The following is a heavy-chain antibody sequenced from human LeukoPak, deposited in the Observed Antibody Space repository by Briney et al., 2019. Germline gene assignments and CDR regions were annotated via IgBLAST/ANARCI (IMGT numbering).Heavy chain of an antibody. CDR1: GFTFSRDW. Sequence: TPGGSLRLSCAASGFTFSRDWTSWVRQAPGRGLEWVDHIKNKAEGETTDYAAPVKGRFTISRDDSKNTLYLHINSLKTEDTAVYFCATGACSSSFCSTYYFDHWGQGTLVTVSS. J-gene: IGHJ4*02. CDR2: IKNKAEGETT. V-gene: IGHV3-15*01. CDR3: ATGACSSSFCSTYYFDH. D-gene: IGHD2-2*01.